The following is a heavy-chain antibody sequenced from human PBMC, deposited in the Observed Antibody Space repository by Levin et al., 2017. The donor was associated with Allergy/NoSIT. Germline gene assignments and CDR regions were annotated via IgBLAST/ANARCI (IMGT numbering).Heavy chain of an antibody. CDR2: ISYSGST. J-gene: IGHJ4*02. V-gene: IGHV4-59*08. D-gene: IGHD3-10*01. CDR1: GGSISSYS. CDR3: ARLAYGSGTLFVDY. Sequence: PGGSLRLSCTVSGGSISSYSWSWLRQPPGKGLEWIGYISYSGSTNYNPSLKSRVTISVDTSKNQFSLKLTSVTAADTAVYYCARLAYGSGTLFVDYWGQGTLVTVSS.